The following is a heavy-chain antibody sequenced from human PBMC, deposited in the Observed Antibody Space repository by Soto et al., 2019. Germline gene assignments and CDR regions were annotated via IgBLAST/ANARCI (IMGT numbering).Heavy chain of an antibody. CDR1: DGSFSGYQ. J-gene: IGHJ6*03. CDR3: ARGLMRWFWELARRGGYYYYMDV. CDR2: INDSGNI. D-gene: IGHD3-10*01. Sequence: QVQLQQWGAGLLKPSETLSLTCAVYDGSFSGYQCGWTRQTPGKGLEWSGGINDSGNINYNPSLKSRVTILVDSSKEPTYLRLSSVTAAVTAVYSCARGLMRWFWELARRGGYYYYMDVWGKGTTVTVSS. V-gene: IGHV4-34*01.